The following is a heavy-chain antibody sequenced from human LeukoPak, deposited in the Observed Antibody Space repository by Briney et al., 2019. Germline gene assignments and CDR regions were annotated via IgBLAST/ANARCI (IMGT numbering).Heavy chain of an antibody. J-gene: IGHJ4*02. CDR1: GFTFSRYD. V-gene: IGHV3-13*01. D-gene: IGHD3-10*01. CDR2: IGTAADT. Sequence: RSGGSLRLSCAASGFTFSRYDMHWVRQVTGKGLEWVSGIGTAADTFYPDSVKGRFTISRDNAKNSFYLQMNSLRAGDTAVYYCARTRTTPGVRGLQMRYFDYWGQGTLVTVSS. CDR3: ARTRTTPGVRGLQMRYFDY.